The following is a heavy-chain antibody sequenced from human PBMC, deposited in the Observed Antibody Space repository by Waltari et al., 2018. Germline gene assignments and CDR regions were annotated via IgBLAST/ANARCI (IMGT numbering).Heavy chain of an antibody. J-gene: IGHJ4*02. CDR3: ARLRFLEWLPDY. Sequence: QVQLQESGPGLVKPSETLSLTCTVSGGSISRYYWSWPRRPPGKGLEWIGYIYYSGSTNYNPSLKSRVTISVDTSKNQFSLKLSSVAAADTAVYYCARLRFLEWLPDYWGQGTLVTVSS. V-gene: IGHV4-59*01. CDR1: GGSISRYY. CDR2: IYYSGST. D-gene: IGHD3-3*01.